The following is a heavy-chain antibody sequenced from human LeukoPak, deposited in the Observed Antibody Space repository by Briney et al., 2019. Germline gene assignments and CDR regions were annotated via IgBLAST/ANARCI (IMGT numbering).Heavy chain of an antibody. J-gene: IGHJ6*02. Sequence: RAGGSLRLSCAASGFVVGGNYMSWVRQAPGKGLEWVSVIYSGGSTYYADSVKGRFSPSRDSSTSTLFLQMDSLSVEATAMSYCARPTDGDSTRYGMDVWGQGTTVIVSS. V-gene: IGHV3-53*01. D-gene: IGHD2-21*02. CDR3: ARPTDGDSTRYGMDV. CDR1: GFVVGGNY. CDR2: IYSGGST.